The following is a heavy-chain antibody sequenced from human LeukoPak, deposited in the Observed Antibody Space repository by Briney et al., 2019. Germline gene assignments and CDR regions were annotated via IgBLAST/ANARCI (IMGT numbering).Heavy chain of an antibody. Sequence: SVKVSCKAPGGTFSSYAISWVRQAPGQGLEWMGRIIPIFGTANYAQKFQGRVTITTDESTSTAYMELSSLRSEDTAVYYCARDVGINLAVAGKANWFDPWGQGTLVTVSS. J-gene: IGHJ5*02. V-gene: IGHV1-69*05. D-gene: IGHD6-19*01. CDR1: GGTFSSYA. CDR2: IIPIFGTA. CDR3: ARDVGINLAVAGKANWFDP.